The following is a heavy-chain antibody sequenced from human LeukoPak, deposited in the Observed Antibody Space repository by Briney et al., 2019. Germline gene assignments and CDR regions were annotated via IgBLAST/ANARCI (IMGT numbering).Heavy chain of an antibody. D-gene: IGHD3-10*01. CDR3: AKPALSYGSGSYFDY. CDR2: ISGSGGST. Sequence: GGSLRLSCAASGFTFSGYAVSWVRQAPGKGLEWVSAISGSGGSTYYADSVKGRFTISRDNSKNTLYLQMNSLRAEDTAVYYCAKPALSYGSGSYFDYWGQGTLVTVSS. J-gene: IGHJ4*02. CDR1: GFTFSGYA. V-gene: IGHV3-23*01.